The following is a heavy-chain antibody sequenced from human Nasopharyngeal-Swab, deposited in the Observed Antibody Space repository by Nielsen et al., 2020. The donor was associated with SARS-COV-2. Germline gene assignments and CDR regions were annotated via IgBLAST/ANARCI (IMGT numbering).Heavy chain of an antibody. V-gene: IGHV3-53*01. Sequence: GESLKISCAASGFTVSSNYMSWVRQAPGKGLEWVSVIYSGGSTYYADSVKGRFTISRDNSKNTLYLQMNSLRAEDTAAYYCARGGVVATVYYYGMDVWGQGTTVTVSS. J-gene: IGHJ6*02. CDR1: GFTVSSNY. D-gene: IGHD5-12*01. CDR2: IYSGGST. CDR3: ARGGVVATVYYYGMDV.